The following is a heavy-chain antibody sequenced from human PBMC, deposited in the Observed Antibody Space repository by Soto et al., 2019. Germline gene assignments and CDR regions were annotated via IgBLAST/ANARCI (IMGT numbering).Heavy chain of an antibody. CDR1: GFTFDDYA. CDR2: ISWNGGGI. CDR3: AKDLKARQWLGFDY. J-gene: IGHJ4*02. V-gene: IGHV3-9*01. D-gene: IGHD6-19*01. Sequence: EVQLVESGGGLVQPGRSLRLFCAASGFTFDDYAIHWVRQVPGKGLEWVSGISWNGGGIGYADSVKGRFTISRDNAKDSLYLQMNSLRPEDTALYYCAKDLKARQWLGFDYWGQGTLVTVSS.